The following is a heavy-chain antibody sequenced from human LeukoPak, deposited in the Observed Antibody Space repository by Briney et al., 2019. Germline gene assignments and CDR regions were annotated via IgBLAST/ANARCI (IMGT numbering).Heavy chain of an antibody. Sequence: GGSLRLSCAASGFTFSSYSMNWVRQAPGKGLEWVSSISSSSSYIYYADSVKSRFTISRDNAKNSLYLQMNSLRAEDTAVYYCARDLAGATGYWGQGTLVTVSS. CDR2: ISSSSSYI. J-gene: IGHJ4*02. CDR1: GFTFSSYS. D-gene: IGHD1-26*01. V-gene: IGHV3-21*01. CDR3: ARDLAGATGY.